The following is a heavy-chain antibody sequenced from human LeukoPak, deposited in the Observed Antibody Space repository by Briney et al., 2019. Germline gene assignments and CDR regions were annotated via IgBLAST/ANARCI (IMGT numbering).Heavy chain of an antibody. CDR2: FDPEDGET. Sequence: ASVKVSCKVSGYTLTELSMHWVRQAPGKGLEWMGSFDPEDGETIYAQKFQGRVTMTEDTSTDTAYMELSSLRSEDTAVYYCATDSTVVRYFDYWGQGTLVTVSS. V-gene: IGHV1-24*01. CDR1: GYTLTELS. CDR3: ATDSTVVRYFDY. D-gene: IGHD4-23*01. J-gene: IGHJ4*02.